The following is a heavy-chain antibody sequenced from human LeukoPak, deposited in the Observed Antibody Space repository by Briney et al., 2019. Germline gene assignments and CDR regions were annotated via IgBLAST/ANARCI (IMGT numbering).Heavy chain of an antibody. D-gene: IGHD2-15*01. V-gene: IGHV4-39*01. CDR1: GGSVSSSSYY. CDR2: VYYSGST. Sequence: SKSMSLTCTVSGGSVSSSSYYWGWIRQPPGKGLEWIGSVYYSGSTYYNPSLKSRVTISVDTSKNQFSLKMSSVTAADTTLFYCARHRGGSSPSVFDSWGQGTLVTASS. CDR3: ARHRGGSSPSVFDS. J-gene: IGHJ4*02.